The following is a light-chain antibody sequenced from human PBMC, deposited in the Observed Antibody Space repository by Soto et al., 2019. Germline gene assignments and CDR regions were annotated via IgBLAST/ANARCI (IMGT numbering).Light chain of an antibody. CDR1: QSVXSSY. Sequence: DIVLTQSPATLSLSPGESATLSCRASQSVXSSYLAWYQQKPGQAPSPLXKGASSAAIDFQDRFSGSGCGTDFTLTTTRGGPEVIGGYYGQRYVSAPSTSGQGTK. CDR2: GAS. J-gene: IGKJ1*01. CDR3: QRYVSAPST. V-gene: IGKV3-20*01.